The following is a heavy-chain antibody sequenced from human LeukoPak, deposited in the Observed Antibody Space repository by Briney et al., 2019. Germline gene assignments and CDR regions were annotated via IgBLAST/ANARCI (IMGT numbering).Heavy chain of an antibody. CDR2: IYYSGST. CDR3: ARVPPHDYGDHYPNFFDY. J-gene: IGHJ4*02. V-gene: IGHV4-31*03. CDR1: GGSISSGGYY. D-gene: IGHD4-17*01. Sequence: SQTLSLTCTVSGGSISSGGYYWSWIRQHPGKGLEWIGYIYYSGSTYYNPSLKSRVTISVDTSKNQFSLKLSSVTAADTAVYYCARVPPHDYGDHYPNFFDYWGQGTLVTVSS.